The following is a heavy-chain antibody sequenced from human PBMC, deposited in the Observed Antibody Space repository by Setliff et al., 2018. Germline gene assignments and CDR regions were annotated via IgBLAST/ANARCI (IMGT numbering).Heavy chain of an antibody. CDR1: GYSISSDYY. CDR3: ARAGPTVTFFRVLVISWFDP. J-gene: IGHJ5*02. CDR2: IYYSGST. Sequence: SETLSLTCAVSGYSISSDYYWGWIRQPPGKGLEWIGRIYYSGSTYYNPSLKSRVTISVDTSKNQLSLKLNSVTAADTATYYCARAGPTVTFFRVLVISWFDPWGQGTLVTVSS. D-gene: IGHD3-3*01. V-gene: IGHV4-38-2*01.